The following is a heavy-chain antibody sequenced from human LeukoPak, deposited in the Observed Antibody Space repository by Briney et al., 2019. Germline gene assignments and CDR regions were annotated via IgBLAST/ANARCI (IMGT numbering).Heavy chain of an antibody. J-gene: IGHJ4*02. D-gene: IGHD1-26*01. CDR2: ISSSSSYI. V-gene: IGHV3-21*01. CDR1: RFTFSSYS. Sequence: GGSLRLSCAASRFTFSSYSMNWVRQAPGKGLEWVSSISSSSSYIYYADSVKGRFTISRDNAKNSLYLQMNSLRAEDTAVYYCARVSGSTRTRIFDYWGQGTLVTVSS. CDR3: ARVSGSTRTRIFDY.